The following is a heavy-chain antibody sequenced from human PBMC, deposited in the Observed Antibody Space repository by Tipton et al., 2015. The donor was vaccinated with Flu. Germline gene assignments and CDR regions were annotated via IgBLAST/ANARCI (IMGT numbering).Heavy chain of an antibody. J-gene: IGHJ4*02. D-gene: IGHD3-22*01. CDR3: AREGDYYDSSGPISLFYY. CDR1: GGSISSGGYY. V-gene: IGHV4-31*02. CDR2: IYYSGST. Sequence: LRLSCTVSGGSISSGGYYWSWIRQHPGKSLEWIGYIYYSGSTYYNPSLKSRVTISVDTSKNQFSLKLRSVTAADTAVYYCAREGDYYDSSGPISLFYYWGQGTLVTGSS.